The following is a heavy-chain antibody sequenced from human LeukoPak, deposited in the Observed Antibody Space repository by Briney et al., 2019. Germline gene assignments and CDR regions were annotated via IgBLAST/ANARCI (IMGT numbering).Heavy chain of an antibody. CDR1: GGTFSSYA. CDR2: IIPIFGTA. CDR3: ARDPGRSGGTCYSDY. V-gene: IGHV1-69*13. J-gene: IGHJ4*02. Sequence: GASVKVSCKASGGTFSSYAISWVRQAPGQGLEWMGGIIPIFGTANYAQKFQGRVTITADESTSTAYMELSSLRSEDTAVYYCARDPGRSGGTCYSDYWGQGTLVAVSS. D-gene: IGHD2-15*01.